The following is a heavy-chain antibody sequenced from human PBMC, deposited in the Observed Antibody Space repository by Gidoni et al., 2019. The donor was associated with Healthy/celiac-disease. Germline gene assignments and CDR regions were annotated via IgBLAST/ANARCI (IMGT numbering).Heavy chain of an antibody. CDR1: GFTFGSES. Sequence: EVQLVESGGGLVQPGGSLRGSSAASGFTFGSESMNWVRQAPGKGLEWVSYISSSSSTIYYADSVKGRFTISRANAKNSLYLQMNSLRAEDTAVYYCARDSWGTYYRNFYYYYMDVWGKGTTVTVSS. J-gene: IGHJ6*03. CDR2: ISSSSSTI. CDR3: ARDSWGTYYRNFYYYYMDV. V-gene: IGHV3-48*01. D-gene: IGHD4-4*01.